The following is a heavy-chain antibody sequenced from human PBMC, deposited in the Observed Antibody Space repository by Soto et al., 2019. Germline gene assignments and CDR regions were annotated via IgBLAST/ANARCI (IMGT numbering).Heavy chain of an antibody. Sequence: ELQLVESGGGLVQPGGSLRLSCVASGFSFSTYWMHWVRQAPGKGLVWVSRINTAGTTTPYADSVTGRFTISRDNAKNTLFRQRNRLRAEGTAVYYCARGGGDYGDYLDYWGQGALVTVSS. V-gene: IGHV3-74*01. CDR1: GFSFSTYW. CDR2: INTAGTTT. CDR3: ARGGGDYGDYLDY. D-gene: IGHD4-17*01. J-gene: IGHJ4*02.